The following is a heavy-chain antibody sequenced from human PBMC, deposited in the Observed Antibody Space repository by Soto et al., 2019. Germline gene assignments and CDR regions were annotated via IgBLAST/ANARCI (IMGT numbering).Heavy chain of an antibody. V-gene: IGHV1-18*01. CDR2: SSLYSDGA. CDR3: ARVVPGAEAWFGP. J-gene: IGHJ5*02. D-gene: IGHD2-2*01. CDR1: GYTFSNYG. Sequence: QFQLVQSGGEVKRPGASVKVSCKTSGYTFSNYGITWVRQAPGQPLEWLGWSSLYSDGANYAQKFQGRVSMTTDTSTTTAYMELRSLISDDTAVHYCARVVPGAEAWFGPWGQGTLVTVSS.